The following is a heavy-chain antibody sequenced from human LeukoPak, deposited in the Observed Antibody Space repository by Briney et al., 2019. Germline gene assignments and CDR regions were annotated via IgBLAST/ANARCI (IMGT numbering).Heavy chain of an antibody. CDR2: ISYDGSNK. J-gene: IGHJ3*02. D-gene: IGHD5-24*01. Sequence: GRSLRLSCAASGFTFSSYGMHWVRQAPGKGLEWVAVISYDGSNKYYADSVKGRFTISRDNSKNTLYLQMNSLRAEDTAVYYCARARDGDDAFDIWGQGTMVTVSS. CDR1: GFTFSSYG. V-gene: IGHV3-30*03. CDR3: ARARDGDDAFDI.